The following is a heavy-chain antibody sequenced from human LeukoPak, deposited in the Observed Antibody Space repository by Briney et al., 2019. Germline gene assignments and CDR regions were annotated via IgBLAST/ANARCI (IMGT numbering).Heavy chain of an antibody. CDR3: ATPQVYSGSHFDS. J-gene: IGHJ4*02. CDR1: VGTFSSYA. D-gene: IGHD1-26*01. CDR2: IIPILSIA. V-gene: IGHV1-69*04. Sequence: GGSVKVSCKASVGTFSSYAISWVRQAPGQGREWMGRIIPILSIANYAQKFQARVTITADKSTSTAYMGLSSERSEDTAVSYCATPQVYSGSHFDSWGQGTLVTVSS.